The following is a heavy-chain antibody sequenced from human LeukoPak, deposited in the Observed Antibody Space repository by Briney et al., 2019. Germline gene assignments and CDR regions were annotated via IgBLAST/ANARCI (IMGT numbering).Heavy chain of an antibody. J-gene: IGHJ4*02. CDR3: AKDDAWIRFGE. CDR2: ISSNGGST. CDR1: GFTFSSYA. V-gene: IGHV3-64*01. Sequence: PGGSLRLSCAASGFTFSSYAMHWVRQAPGKGLEYVSAISSNGGSTYYANSVKGRFTISRDNSKNTLYLEVISVTAEDTAVYYCAKDDAWIRFGEWSQGTLVTVSS. D-gene: IGHD3-10*01.